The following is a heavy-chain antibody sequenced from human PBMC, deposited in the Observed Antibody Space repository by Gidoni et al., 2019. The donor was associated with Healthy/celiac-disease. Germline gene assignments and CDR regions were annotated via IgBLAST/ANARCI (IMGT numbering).Heavy chain of an antibody. Sequence: QVQLVQSGAEVTKPGSSVKVSCKASGGPFSSYAISWVRQAPGQGLEWMGRIIPILGIANYAQKFQGRVTITADKSTSTAYMELSSLRSEDTAVYYCARDSNSGRTAGYWGQGTLVTVSS. CDR3: ARDSNSGRTAGY. J-gene: IGHJ4*02. CDR1: GGPFSSYA. D-gene: IGHD1-26*01. CDR2: IIPILGIA. V-gene: IGHV1-69*04.